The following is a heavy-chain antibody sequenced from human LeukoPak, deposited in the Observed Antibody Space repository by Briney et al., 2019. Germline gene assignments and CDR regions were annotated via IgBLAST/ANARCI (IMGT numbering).Heavy chain of an antibody. V-gene: IGHV4-4*07. CDR1: GGSISSYY. CDR2: LHTSGST. CDR3: ARGVHGYSYGYVPWELYSYMDV. Sequence: SETLSLTCTVSGGSISSYYWSWIRQPAGEGLEWLGRLHTSGSTHYNPSLKSRVTISVDTSKNQFSLKLSSVTAADTAVYYCARGVHGYSYGYVPWELYSYMDVWGKGTTVSISS. D-gene: IGHD5-18*01. J-gene: IGHJ6*03.